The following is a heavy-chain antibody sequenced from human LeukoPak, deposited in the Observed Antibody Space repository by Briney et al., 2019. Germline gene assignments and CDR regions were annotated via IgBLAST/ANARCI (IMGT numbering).Heavy chain of an antibody. CDR2: INSDGTYT. D-gene: IGHD5-18*01. V-gene: IGHV3-74*01. Sequence: GGSLRLSCAASGFTFSNYWMHWARQVPGEGLVWVSRINSDGTYTTYADSVEGRFTISRDNAENTLYLQMDSLRAEDMAVYYCAKDLRQVTAMGPDYWGQGTLVTVSS. J-gene: IGHJ4*02. CDR1: GFTFSNYW. CDR3: AKDLRQVTAMGPDY.